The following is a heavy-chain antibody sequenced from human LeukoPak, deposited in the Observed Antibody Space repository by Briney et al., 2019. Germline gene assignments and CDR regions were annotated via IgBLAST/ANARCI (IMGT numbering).Heavy chain of an antibody. V-gene: IGHV1-69*04. CDR2: IIPILGIA. D-gene: IGHD6-19*01. Sequence: SVKVSCKASGGTFSSYAINWVRQAPGQGLEWMGRIIPILGIANYAQKFQGRVTITADKSTSTAYMELSSLRSENTAMYYCAISLAVPYWGQGTLVTVSS. CDR3: AISLAVPY. CDR1: GGTFSSYA. J-gene: IGHJ4*02.